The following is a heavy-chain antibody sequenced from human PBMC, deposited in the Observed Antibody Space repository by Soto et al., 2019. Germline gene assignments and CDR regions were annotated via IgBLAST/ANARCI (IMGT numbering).Heavy chain of an antibody. Sequence: GESLKISCAASGFTFSNYEMHWVRQAPGKGLEYVSGISNNGAHTDYAKSVKGRFTISRDNSENTLYLQMGSLRAEDTAVYYCARHIGSGSYFTNYYYMDVWGKGTTVTVSS. J-gene: IGHJ6*03. CDR1: GFTFSNYE. CDR3: ARHIGSGSYFTNYYYMDV. D-gene: IGHD3-10*01. CDR2: ISNNGAHT. V-gene: IGHV3-64*01.